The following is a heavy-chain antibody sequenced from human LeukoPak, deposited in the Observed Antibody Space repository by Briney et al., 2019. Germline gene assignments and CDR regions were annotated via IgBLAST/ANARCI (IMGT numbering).Heavy chain of an antibody. CDR1: GFPFDDYG. Sequence: GGSLRLSCAASGFPFDDYGIMYLRQPPGKGLEWVSGINWNGDTPIYTDSVKGRFTISRDNAKNSLYLQINSRRVEDTAFYHCASVVRYGNGGGYGRGAPYYYIDVWGKGTTVTVFS. D-gene: IGHD6-19*01. V-gene: IGHV3-20*01. CDR2: INWNGDTP. CDR3: ASVVRYGNGGGYGRGAPYYYIDV. J-gene: IGHJ6*03.